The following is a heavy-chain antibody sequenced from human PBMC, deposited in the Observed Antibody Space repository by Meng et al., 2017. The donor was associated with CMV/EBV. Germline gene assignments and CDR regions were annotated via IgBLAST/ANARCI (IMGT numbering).Heavy chain of an antibody. CDR2: IYGCGSK. V-gene: IGHV3-53*01. CDR3: AKTRYSGSYGVDY. J-gene: IGHJ4*02. D-gene: IGHD1-26*01. Sequence: CASSWFTITNDYMSGVRRAPEKELGWVSLIYGCGSKCYADSVKGRFTISRDDSTNTLYLQLNSLRADDTAVYYCAKTRYSGSYGVDYWGQGTLVTVSS. CDR1: WFTITNDY.